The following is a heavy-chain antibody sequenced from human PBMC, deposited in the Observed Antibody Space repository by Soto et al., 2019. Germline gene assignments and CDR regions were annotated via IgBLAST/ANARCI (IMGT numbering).Heavy chain of an antibody. D-gene: IGHD4-17*01. CDR2: IIPILGIA. CDR1: GGTFSSYT. CDR3: ERGPPGLTTVNETGGGLDY. V-gene: IGHV1-69*02. Sequence: QVQLVQSGAEVKKPGSSVKVSCKASGGTFSSYTISWVRQAPGQGLEWMGRIIPILGIANYAQKFQGRVTITADKSTSTADRERSSLRSEDTAVYYCERGPPGLTTVNETGGGLDYWGQGTLVTVSS. J-gene: IGHJ4*02.